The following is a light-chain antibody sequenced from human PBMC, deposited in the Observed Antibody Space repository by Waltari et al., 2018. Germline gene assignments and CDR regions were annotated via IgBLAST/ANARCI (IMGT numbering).Light chain of an antibody. J-gene: IGLJ2*01. V-gene: IGLV1-40*01. CDR1: GSNIGAGYD. Sequence: QSVLTQPPSVSGAPGQRVTISCSGSGSNIGAGYDVHWYRQHPGKAPTRPIPGLHTLAPWFSDRFSCSLFDSSASLAIAGLRADDEADYYCQSYDTSLSVVFGGGTKLTVL. CDR3: QSYDTSLSVV. CDR2: GLH.